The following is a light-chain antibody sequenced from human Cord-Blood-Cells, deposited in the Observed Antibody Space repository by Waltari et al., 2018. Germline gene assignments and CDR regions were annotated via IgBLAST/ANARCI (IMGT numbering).Light chain of an antibody. V-gene: IGLV3-1*01. CDR3: QAWNSSTVV. CDR1: TLGDKY. CDR2: QDS. J-gene: IGLJ2*01. Sequence: SYELTQPPSVSVSTGQTASITCSGDTLGDKYACWYQQKTGQYPVLVIYQDSKRPSGIPERFSGSNAGNAATRTISGTQAMDDADYYCQAWNSSTVVFGGGTKLTVL.